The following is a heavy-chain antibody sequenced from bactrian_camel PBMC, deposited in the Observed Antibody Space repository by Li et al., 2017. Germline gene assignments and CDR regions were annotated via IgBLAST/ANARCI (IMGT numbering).Heavy chain of an antibody. V-gene: IGHV3S40*01. CDR1: GSTRNC. CDR2: IDTGDGTT. D-gene: IGHD5*01. Sequence: DVQLVESGGGSMQAGGSLRLSCTVSGSTRNCMGWFRQAPGKEREGVAAIDTGDGTTYYLDSVEGRFTISHDNAANTVYLQMNSLQTEDTAVYTCAAGITSRHNVGYCFPDKYYGQGTQVTVS. J-gene: IGHJ4*01.